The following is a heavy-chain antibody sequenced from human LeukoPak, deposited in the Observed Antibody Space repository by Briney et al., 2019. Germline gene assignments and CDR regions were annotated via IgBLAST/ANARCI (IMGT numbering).Heavy chain of an antibody. D-gene: IGHD6-13*01. V-gene: IGHV1-18*01. Sequence: ASVKVSCKASGYTFTSYGISWVRQAPGQGLEWMGWISAYNGTTDYAQKLQGRVTMTTDTSTGTAYMELRSLRSDDTAVYYCASRGQQLVLDAFDIWGQGTMVTVSS. CDR2: ISAYNGTT. CDR1: GYTFTSYG. CDR3: ASRGQQLVLDAFDI. J-gene: IGHJ3*02.